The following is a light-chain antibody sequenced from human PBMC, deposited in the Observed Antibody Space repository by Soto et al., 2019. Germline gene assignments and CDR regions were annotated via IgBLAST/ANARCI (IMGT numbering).Light chain of an antibody. Sequence: SVLTQPLSVSGAPGQRVTISCTGSSSNIGAGYDVHWYQQLPGTAPKLLIYGNSNRPSGVPDRFSGSKSGTSASLAITGLQAEDEADYYCQSYDSSLSGPLFGGGTKLTVL. CDR3: QSYDSSLSGPL. V-gene: IGLV1-40*01. CDR1: SSNIGAGYD. J-gene: IGLJ2*01. CDR2: GNS.